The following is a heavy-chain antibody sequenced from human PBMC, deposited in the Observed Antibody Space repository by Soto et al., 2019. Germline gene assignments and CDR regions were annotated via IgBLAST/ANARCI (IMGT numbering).Heavy chain of an antibody. CDR3: ARIPDTAMVPYGMDV. CDR2: IDWDDDK. Sequence: GSGPTLVNPTQTLTLTCTFSGFSLSTSGMCVSWIRQPPGKALEWLARIDWDDDKYYSTSLKTRLTISKDTSKNQVVLTMTNMDPVDTATYYCARIPDTAMVPYGMDVWGQGTTVTVSS. V-gene: IGHV2-70*11. J-gene: IGHJ6*02. CDR1: GFSLSTSGMC. D-gene: IGHD5-18*01.